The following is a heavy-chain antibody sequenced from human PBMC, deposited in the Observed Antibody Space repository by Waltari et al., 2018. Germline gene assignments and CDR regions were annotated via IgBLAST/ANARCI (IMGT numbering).Heavy chain of an antibody. CDR2: ISGSGGST. J-gene: IGHJ4*02. CDR1: GFTFSSYA. CDR3: AKSRPVLRFLEWLGPFDY. V-gene: IGHV3-23*04. D-gene: IGHD3-3*01. Sequence: EVQLVESGGGLVQPGGSLRLSCAASGFTFSSYAMSWVRQAPGKGLEWVSAISGSGGSTYYADSVKGRFTISRDNSKNTLYLQMNSLRAEDTAVYYCAKSRPVLRFLEWLGPFDYWGQGTLVTVSS.